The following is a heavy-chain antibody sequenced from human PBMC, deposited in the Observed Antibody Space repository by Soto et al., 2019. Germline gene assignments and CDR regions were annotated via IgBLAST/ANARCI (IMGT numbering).Heavy chain of an antibody. CDR1: GFTLSSYS. V-gene: IGHV3-21*01. J-gene: IGHJ4*02. CDR2: ISSSSSYI. CDR3: ARDQPGYSYGYGLGY. Sequence: EVQLVESGGGLVKPGGSLRLSCAASGFTLSSYSMNWVRQAPGKGLEWVSSISSSSSYIYYADSVKGRFTISRDNAKNSLYLQMNSLIAEDTAVYYCARDQPGYSYGYGLGYWGQGTLVTVSS. D-gene: IGHD5-18*01.